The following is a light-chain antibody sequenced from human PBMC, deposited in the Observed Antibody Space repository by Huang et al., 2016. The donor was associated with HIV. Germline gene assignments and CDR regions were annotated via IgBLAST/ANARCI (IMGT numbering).Light chain of an antibody. CDR2: DTS. J-gene: IGKJ4*01. Sequence: ETVLTQSPATLSLSPGERATLSCRASQNIGNYLAWYQQKPGQTPRLLIYDTSNRATGVPARFSGSGSGTDFTLDISSLESEDFAVYYCQQRSNWPPTFGGGTKLEIK. CDR1: QNIGNY. CDR3: QQRSNWPPT. V-gene: IGKV3-11*01.